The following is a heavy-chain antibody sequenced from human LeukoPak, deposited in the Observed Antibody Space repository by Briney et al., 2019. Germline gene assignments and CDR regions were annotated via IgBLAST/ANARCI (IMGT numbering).Heavy chain of an antibody. D-gene: IGHD3-10*01. Sequence: PGGSLRLSCAASGFTFSNYAMSWVRQAPGKGLEWVSDISGSGSSTYYADSVKGRFTISRDNSKNTLYLQMNSLSAEDTAVYYCAKGARGTYALDIWGQGTMVTVS. CDR3: AKGARGTYALDI. V-gene: IGHV3-23*01. CDR2: ISGSGSST. J-gene: IGHJ3*02. CDR1: GFTFSNYA.